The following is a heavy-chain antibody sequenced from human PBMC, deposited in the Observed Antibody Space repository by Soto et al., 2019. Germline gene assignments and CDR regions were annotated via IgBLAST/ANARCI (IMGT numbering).Heavy chain of an antibody. D-gene: IGHD2-8*02. V-gene: IGHV3-9*01. Sequence: VQLVDSGGGLVQPGGSLRLSCAASGFTFNQYTMHWVRQAPGKGLEWVSGITWNNGAIGYADSVKGRFSISRDNAKNSLYLQRNSLRPEDTAFYYCAKSQWGCSDSIPCQGAFDSWGRGTLVTVSS. CDR3: AKSQWGCSDSIPCQGAFDS. CDR2: ITWNNGAI. J-gene: IGHJ4*02. CDR1: GFTFNQYT.